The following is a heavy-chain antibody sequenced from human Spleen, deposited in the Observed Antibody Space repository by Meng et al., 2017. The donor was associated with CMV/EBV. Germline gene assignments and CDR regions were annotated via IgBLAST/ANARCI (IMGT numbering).Heavy chain of an antibody. CDR2: ISSSSSYI. J-gene: IGHJ6*02. D-gene: IGHD6-19*01. V-gene: IGHV3-21*01. CDR1: GFTFSSYS. Sequence: GESLKISCAASGFTFSSYSMNWVRQAPGKGLEWVSSISSSSSYIYYADSVKGRFTISRDNAKNSLYLQMNSLRAEDTAVYYCARDRLAWLVLGDYYYYGMDVWGQGTTVTVSS. CDR3: ARDRLAWLVLGDYYYYGMDV.